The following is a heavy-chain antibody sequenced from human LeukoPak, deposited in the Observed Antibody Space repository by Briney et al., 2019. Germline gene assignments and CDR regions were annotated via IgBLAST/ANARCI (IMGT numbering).Heavy chain of an antibody. CDR2: ISAYNGNT. D-gene: IGHD2-15*01. CDR3: ARASYCSGGSCYSDY. V-gene: IGHV1-18*01. CDR1: GYTFTSYS. Sequence: ASVTVSCKASGYTFTSYSISWVRQAPGQGPEWMGWISAYNGNTIYAQKVKGRVTMTTDTSTSTAYMELRSLKSDDTAVYYCARASYCSGGSCYSDYWGQGTLVTVS. J-gene: IGHJ4*02.